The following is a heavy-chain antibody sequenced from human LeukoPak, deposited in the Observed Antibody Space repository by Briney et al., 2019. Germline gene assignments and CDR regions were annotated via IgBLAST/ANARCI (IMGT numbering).Heavy chain of an antibody. D-gene: IGHD4-17*01. CDR3: ARASGDGRFDY. CDR2: IYPGESDI. V-gene: IGHV5-51*01. CDR1: GYNFMTYW. J-gene: IGHJ4*02. Sequence: GESLKISCKVSGYNFMTYWIGWVRQMPGKGLEWMGIIYPGESDIRYSPSFQDQVTISADKSISTAYLQWSSLKASDTAIYYCARASGDGRFDYWGQGTLVTVSS.